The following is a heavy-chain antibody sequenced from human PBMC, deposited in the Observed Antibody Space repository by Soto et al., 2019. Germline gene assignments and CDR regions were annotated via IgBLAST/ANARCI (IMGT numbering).Heavy chain of an antibody. J-gene: IGHJ6*02. CDR3: AREVRRSFDFPWYSNYYYYGMDV. CDR1: GGTFSSYA. D-gene: IGHD1-26*01. V-gene: IGHV1-69*01. Sequence: SVKGYCKASGGTFSSYAISWVRQAPGQVLEWMGGIIPIFVTANYAQKLQGRVTITADESTSTAYMELSSLRSEDTAVYYCAREVRRSFDFPWYSNYYYYGMDVWGQGTTVTVSS. CDR2: IIPIFVTA.